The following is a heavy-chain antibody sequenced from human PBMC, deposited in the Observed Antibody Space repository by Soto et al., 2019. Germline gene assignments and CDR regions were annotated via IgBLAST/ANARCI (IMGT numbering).Heavy chain of an antibody. D-gene: IGHD3-22*01. CDR3: TTVMSYYYESSGYCRDS. V-gene: IGHV3-15*01. CDR2: IKSKTDGGTT. CDR1: GFTFSNAW. Sequence: EVQLVESGGGLVKPGGSLRLSCAASGFTFSNAWMSWVRQAPGKGLEWVGRIKSKTDGGTTDYAAPVKGRFTISRDDSKNPLYLQMNSVKTEDTAVEYCTTVMSYYYESSGYCRDSWGQGTLVTVSS. J-gene: IGHJ4*02.